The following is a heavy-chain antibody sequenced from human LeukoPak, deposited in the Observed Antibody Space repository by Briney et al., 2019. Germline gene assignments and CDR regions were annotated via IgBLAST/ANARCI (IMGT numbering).Heavy chain of an antibody. J-gene: IGHJ4*02. CDR3: AKAYGYCTTTSCSHEEFDY. Sequence: GGSLRLSCAASGFTFSNYGMHWVRQAPGQGLELVAVISYDGSNKYYADSVKGRFAISRDNSKNTLYLQMNSLRAEDTTVYYCAKAYGYCTTTSCSHEEFDYWGQGTLVTVSS. CDR1: GFTFSNYG. CDR2: ISYDGSNK. D-gene: IGHD2-2*01. V-gene: IGHV3-30*18.